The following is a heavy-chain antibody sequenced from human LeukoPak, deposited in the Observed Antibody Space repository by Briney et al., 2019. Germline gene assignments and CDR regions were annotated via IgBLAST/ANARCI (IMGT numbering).Heavy chain of an antibody. CDR3: SVGVYYYYGMDV. D-gene: IGHD3-10*01. CDR1: GFTFSSYG. J-gene: IGHJ6*02. V-gene: IGHV3-30*03. CDR2: ISYDGSNK. Sequence: GGSLRLSCAASGFTFSSYGVHWVRQAPGKGLEWVAVISYDGSNKYYADSVKGRFTISRDNSKNTLYLQMNSLRAEDTVVYYCSVGVYYYYGMDVWGQGTTVTGSS.